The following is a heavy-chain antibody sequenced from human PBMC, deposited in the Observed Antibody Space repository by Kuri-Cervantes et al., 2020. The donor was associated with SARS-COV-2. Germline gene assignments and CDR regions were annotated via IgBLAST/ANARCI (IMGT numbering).Heavy chain of an antibody. D-gene: IGHD1-26*01. Sequence: GESLKISCAASGFTFSSYSMNWVRQAPGKGLEWVSSISSSSSYIYYADSVKGRFTISRDNSKNTLYLQMNSLRAEDTAVYFCAKTDVGWGANFDYWGQGTLVTVSS. CDR3: AKTDVGWGANFDY. J-gene: IGHJ4*02. CDR2: ISSSSSYI. CDR1: GFTFSSYS. V-gene: IGHV3-21*04.